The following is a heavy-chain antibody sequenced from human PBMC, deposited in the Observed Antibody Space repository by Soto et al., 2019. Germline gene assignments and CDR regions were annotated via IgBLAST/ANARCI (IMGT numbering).Heavy chain of an antibody. CDR2: ISDNGGRT. V-gene: IGHV3-23*01. J-gene: IGHJ4*02. CDR3: AKRELDDK. D-gene: IGHD3-3*02. CDR1: GFTFRSYG. Sequence: EVQLLESGGRFVQPGGSLRLSCAASGFTFRSYGMSWVRQAPGKGLEWISAISDNGGRTDYPDSVKGRFTISRDNSKNTLFLQMNTLTAEDTAVYYCAKRELDDKWGQGTLVTVS.